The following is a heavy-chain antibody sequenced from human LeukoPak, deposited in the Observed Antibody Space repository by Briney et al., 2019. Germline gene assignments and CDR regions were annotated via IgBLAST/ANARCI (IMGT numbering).Heavy chain of an antibody. CDR2: IYYSGST. CDR1: GGSISSYY. J-gene: IGHJ6*02. CDR3: ARADSSYGMDV. Sequence: SETLFLTCTVSGGSISSYYWSWIRQPPGKGLEWIGYIYYSGSTNYNPSLKSRVTISVDTSKNQFSLKLSSVTAADTAVYYCARADSSYGMDVWGQGTTVTVSS. V-gene: IGHV4-59*01.